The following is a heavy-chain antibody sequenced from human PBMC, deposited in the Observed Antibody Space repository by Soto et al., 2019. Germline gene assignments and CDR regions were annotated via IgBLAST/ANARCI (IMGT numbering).Heavy chain of an antibody. CDR2: ISYDGSNK. Sequence: GGSLRLSCAASGFTFSSYAMHWVRQAPGKGLEWVAVISYDGSNKYYADSVKGRFTISRDNSKNTLYLQMNSLRAEDTAVYYCARDRSHCSSTSCQHYYYYGMDVWGQGTTVTVSS. CDR3: ARDRSHCSSTSCQHYYYYGMDV. D-gene: IGHD2-2*01. V-gene: IGHV3-30*04. CDR1: GFTFSSYA. J-gene: IGHJ6*02.